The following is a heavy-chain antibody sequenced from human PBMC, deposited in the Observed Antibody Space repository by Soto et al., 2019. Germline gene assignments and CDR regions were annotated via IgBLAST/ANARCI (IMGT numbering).Heavy chain of an antibody. CDR2: ISHSGSST. D-gene: IGHD3-10*01. Sequence: EVQLLESGGGSVQPGGSLRLSCAASGGTFSNYAMNWVRQAPGKGLEWVSGISHSGSSTYYEDSVKGRFTISRDNSKNTQYLQMNSLRAEDTAVYYCAKGSWVHHGSEGGNWLDPWGQGTMVTVSS. J-gene: IGHJ5*02. CDR3: AKGSWVHHGSEGGNWLDP. V-gene: IGHV3-23*01. CDR1: GGTFSNYA.